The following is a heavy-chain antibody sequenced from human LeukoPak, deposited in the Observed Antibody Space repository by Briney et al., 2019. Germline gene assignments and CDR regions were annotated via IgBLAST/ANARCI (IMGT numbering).Heavy chain of an antibody. V-gene: IGHV3-53*01. D-gene: IGHD6-13*01. Sequence: PGGSLRLSCAASGFTVSSNYVSWVRRAPGKGLEWVSVIFSGGTTYYAGSVKDRFTISRDNSKNTLYLQMNSLRAEDTAMYYCARGYSSSWYDWGQGTLVTVSS. J-gene: IGHJ4*02. CDR2: IFSGGTT. CDR1: GFTVSSNY. CDR3: ARGYSSSWYD.